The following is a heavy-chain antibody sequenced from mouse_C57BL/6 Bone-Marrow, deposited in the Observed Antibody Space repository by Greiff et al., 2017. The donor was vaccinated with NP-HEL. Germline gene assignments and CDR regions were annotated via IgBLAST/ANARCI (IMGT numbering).Heavy chain of an antibody. Sequence: EVQLQQSGAELVRPGASVKLSCTASGFNIKDDYMHWVKQRPEQGLEWIGWIDPENGDTEYASKFQGKATITADTSSNTAYLQLSSLTSEDTAVYYCTIITTVLWGQGTTLTVSS. CDR3: TIITTVL. V-gene: IGHV14-4*01. CDR2: IDPENGDT. CDR1: GFNIKDDY. D-gene: IGHD1-1*01. J-gene: IGHJ2*01.